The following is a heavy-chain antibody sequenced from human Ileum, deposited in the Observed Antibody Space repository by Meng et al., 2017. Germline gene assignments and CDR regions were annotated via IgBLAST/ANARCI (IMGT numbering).Heavy chain of an antibody. Sequence: QVQLVQSGAEVKKPGSSVKVSCKASGGTFSSYTISWVRQAPGQGLEWMGRIIPILGIANYAQKFQGRVTITADKSTSTAYMELSSLRSEDTAVYYCARSSLGWHFLPFDYWGQGTLVTVSS. CDR3: ARSSLGWHFLPFDY. CDR2: IIPILGIA. J-gene: IGHJ4*02. CDR1: GGTFSSYT. D-gene: IGHD3-3*02. V-gene: IGHV1-69*02.